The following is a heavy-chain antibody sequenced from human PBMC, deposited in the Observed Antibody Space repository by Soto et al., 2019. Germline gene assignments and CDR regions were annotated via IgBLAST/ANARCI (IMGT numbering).Heavy chain of an antibody. J-gene: IGHJ3*02. CDR3: AADSEDIGYDSSGSPAAFDI. CDR2: IVVGSGNT. V-gene: IGHV1-58*01. Sequence: PGASVKVSCKASGFTFTSSAVQWVRQARGQRLEWIGWIVVGSGNTNYAQKFQERVTITRDMSTSTAYIELSSLRSEDTAVYYCAADSEDIGYDSSGSPAAFDIWGQGTMVTVSS. D-gene: IGHD3-22*01. CDR1: GFTFTSSA.